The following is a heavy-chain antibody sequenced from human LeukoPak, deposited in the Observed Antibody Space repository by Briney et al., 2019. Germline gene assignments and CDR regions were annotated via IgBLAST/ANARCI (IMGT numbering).Heavy chain of an antibody. J-gene: IGHJ4*02. CDR3: AGGIGGDSYGRFDY. V-gene: IGHV3-48*01. Sequence: GGSLRLSCAASGFTFSTYSMNGVRQAPGKGLEWVSYISGSTSTIYYADSVKGRFTISRDNGKNSLYLQMNSLRAEDAAVYYCAGGIGGDSYGRFDYWGQETLVTVSS. CDR1: GFTFSTYS. CDR2: ISGSTSTI. D-gene: IGHD5-18*01.